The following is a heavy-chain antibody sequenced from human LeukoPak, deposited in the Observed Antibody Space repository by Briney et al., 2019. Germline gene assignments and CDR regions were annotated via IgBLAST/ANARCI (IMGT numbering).Heavy chain of an antibody. CDR2: IIPIFGTA. J-gene: IGHJ4*02. D-gene: IGHD1-26*01. CDR1: GGTFSSYA. Sequence: GASVKVSCKASGGTFSSYAISWVRQAPGQGLEWMGGIIPIFGTANYAQKFQGRVTITADESTSTAYMELSSLRSEDTAVYYCASLYSGSLPFDYWGQGTLVTVSS. V-gene: IGHV1-69*13. CDR3: ASLYSGSLPFDY.